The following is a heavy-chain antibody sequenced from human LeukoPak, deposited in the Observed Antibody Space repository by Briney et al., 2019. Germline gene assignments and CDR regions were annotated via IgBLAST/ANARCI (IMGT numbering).Heavy chain of an antibody. V-gene: IGHV4-59*08. CDR3: ARHRAYSSSSPFDY. CDR2: IYYTGST. D-gene: IGHD6-6*01. Sequence: SETLSLTCSVSGGSISSLYWSWIREPPGKGLEWIGYIYYTGSTNYNPSLKSRVTMFVDMSKNQFSLRLSSVTAADTAVYYCARHRAYSSSSPFDYWGQGTLVTVPS. CDR1: GGSISSLY. J-gene: IGHJ4*02.